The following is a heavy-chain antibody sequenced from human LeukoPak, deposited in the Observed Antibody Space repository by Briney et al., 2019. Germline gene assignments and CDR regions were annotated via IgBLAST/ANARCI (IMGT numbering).Heavy chain of an antibody. CDR3: AGTMTSQIDY. V-gene: IGHV3-43*01. CDR2: ISWDGGST. J-gene: IGHJ4*02. D-gene: IGHD2-21*02. CDR1: GFTFDDYT. Sequence: PGGSLRLSCAASGFTFDDYTMHWVRQAPGKGLEWVSLISWDGGSTYYADSVKGRFTISRDNSKNSLYLQMNSLRTEDTALYYCAGTMTSQIDYWGQGTLVTVSS.